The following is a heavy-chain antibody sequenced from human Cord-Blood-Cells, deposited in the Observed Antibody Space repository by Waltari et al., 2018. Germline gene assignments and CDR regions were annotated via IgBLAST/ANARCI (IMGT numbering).Heavy chain of an antibody. CDR1: GGSISSSSYY. D-gene: IGHD7-27*01. V-gene: IGHV4-39*01. J-gene: IGHJ2*01. CDR3: ARHTPNWASHWYFDL. CDR2: IDYSGST. Sequence: QLQLQESGPGLVKPSETLSLTCTVSGGSISSSSYYWGWIRQPPGTGLEWIGGIDYSGSTYYNPSLKSRITISVDTSKNQFSRKLSSVTAAETAVYYCARHTPNWASHWYFDLWGRGTLVTVSS.